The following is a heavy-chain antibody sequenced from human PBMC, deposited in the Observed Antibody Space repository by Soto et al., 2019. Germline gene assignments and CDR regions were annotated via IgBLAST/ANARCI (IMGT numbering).Heavy chain of an antibody. CDR3: ARDRLILGSLFDP. V-gene: IGHV1-69*13. D-gene: IGHD3-22*01. J-gene: IGHJ5*02. Sequence: SVKVSCKASGGTFSSYAISWVRQAPGQGLEWMGGIIPIFGTANYAQKFQGGVTITADESTSTAYMELSSLRSEDTAVYYCARDRLILGSLFDPWGQGTLVTVSS. CDR1: GGTFSSYA. CDR2: IIPIFGTA.